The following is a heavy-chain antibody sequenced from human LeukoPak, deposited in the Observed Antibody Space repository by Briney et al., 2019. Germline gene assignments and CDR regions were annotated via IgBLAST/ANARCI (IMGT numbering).Heavy chain of an antibody. Sequence: PSETLSLTCAVSGYSISSGYYWTWIRQPPGKGLEWIGNMYHSGSTYNNPSLKSRVTISVDTSKNQFSLRLSSLSAADTAVYYCAVQGSGFHNAPAGDFDYWGQGTLVTVSS. CDR2: MYHSGST. CDR1: GYSISSGYY. CDR3: AVQGSGFHNAPAGDFDY. J-gene: IGHJ4*02. D-gene: IGHD3-10*01. V-gene: IGHV4-38-2*01.